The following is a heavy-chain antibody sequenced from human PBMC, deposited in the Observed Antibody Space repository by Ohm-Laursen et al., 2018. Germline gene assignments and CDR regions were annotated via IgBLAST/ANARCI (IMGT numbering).Heavy chain of an antibody. CDR1: GLACHDHY. D-gene: IGHD6-13*01. Sequence: SLRLSCSAIGLACHDHYNDWSRHAPGKGPVWVCGFIKKVNSNTTEYAGSVIGRLTISRDDSKNLLYLQMNSLKIEVKALYYCARVSSTLYPSDYWGQGTLVTVSS. V-gene: IGHV3-72*01. CDR3: ARVSSTLYPSDY. J-gene: IGHJ4*01. CDR2: FIKKVNSNTT.